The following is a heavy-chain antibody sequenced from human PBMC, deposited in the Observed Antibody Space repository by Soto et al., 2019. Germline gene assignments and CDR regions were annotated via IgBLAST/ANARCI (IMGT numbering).Heavy chain of an antibody. J-gene: IGHJ3*02. D-gene: IGHD5-12*01. V-gene: IGHV3-48*03. CDR2: ISISGGTI. CDR3: TKEKSVINSGYDAFDI. Sequence: GGSLRLSCAASGFTVSSYEMDWVRQAPGKGLEWVAYISISGGTIYYGDSVEGRFTISRDNADNSLYLQMNSLRAEDTAVYYCTKEKSVINSGYDAFDIWGRGTVVTV. CDR1: GFTVSSYE.